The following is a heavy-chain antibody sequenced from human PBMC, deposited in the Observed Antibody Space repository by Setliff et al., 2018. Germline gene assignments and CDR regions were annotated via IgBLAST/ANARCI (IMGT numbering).Heavy chain of an antibody. CDR1: GGSFSDYY. Sequence: SETLSLTCAVYGGSFSDYYWRWVRQPPGKRLEWIGEINQSGSLNYNPSLKSRLTTLVDTSKRQLSLELRSVTAADTAVYYCAITVMNQAGLEESWGQGTLVTVSS. D-gene: IGHD3-10*01. J-gene: IGHJ5*02. V-gene: IGHV4-34*01. CDR2: INQSGSL. CDR3: AITVMNQAGLEES.